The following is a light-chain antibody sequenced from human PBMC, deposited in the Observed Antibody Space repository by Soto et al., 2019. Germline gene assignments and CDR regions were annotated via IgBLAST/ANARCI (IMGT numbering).Light chain of an antibody. J-gene: IGLJ3*02. CDR3: AAWDDSLTWV. Sequence: QSVLTQPPSASGTPGQGVTISCSGSSSDIGNNAVNWFQQLPGTAPKLLIYSNNQRPSGVPDRFSGSKSGTSASLAISGLRSEDEADYYCAAWDDSLTWVFGGGTKVTVL. CDR1: SSDIGNNA. V-gene: IGLV1-44*01. CDR2: SNN.